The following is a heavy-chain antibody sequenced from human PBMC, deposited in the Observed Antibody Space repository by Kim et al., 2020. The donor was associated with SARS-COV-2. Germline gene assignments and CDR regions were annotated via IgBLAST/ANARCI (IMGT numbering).Heavy chain of an antibody. CDR2: ISGGADST. CDR1: GFTFSSSA. Sequence: GGSLRLSCAVSGFTFSSSAMSWVRQAPGKGLEWVSSISGGADSTFYADSVQGRFTISRDNSRNTLSLHMNNLRAEDTAVYYCATAGRIIMGYFDYWGQGTLVTVSP. D-gene: IGHD3-10*01. V-gene: IGHV3-23*01. CDR3: ATAGRIIMGYFDY. J-gene: IGHJ4*02.